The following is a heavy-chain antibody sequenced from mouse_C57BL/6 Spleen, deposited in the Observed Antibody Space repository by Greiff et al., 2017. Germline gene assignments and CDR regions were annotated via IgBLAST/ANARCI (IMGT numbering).Heavy chain of an antibody. V-gene: IGHV5-9-1*02. J-gene: IGHJ3*01. D-gene: IGHD4-1*01. Sequence: DVQLVESGEGLVKPGGSLKLSCAASGFTFSSYAMSWVRQTPEKRLEWVAYLSSGGDYIYYADTVKGRFTISRDNARNTLYLQMSSLKSEDTAMYYCTRVVTGTSWFAYWGQGTLVTVSA. CDR1: GFTFSSYA. CDR2: LSSGGDYI. CDR3: TRVVTGTSWFAY.